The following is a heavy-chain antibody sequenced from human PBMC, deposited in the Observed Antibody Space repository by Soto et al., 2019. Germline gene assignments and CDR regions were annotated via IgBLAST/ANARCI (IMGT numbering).Heavy chain of an antibody. CDR1: GGSISSGGYY. J-gene: IGHJ4*02. V-gene: IGHV4-31*03. D-gene: IGHD4-17*01. CDR3: ARRGDYGDPYYFDY. Sequence: QVQLQESGPGLVKPSQTLSLTCTVSGGSISSGGYYWTWIRQHPGKGLECIGYIYYSGSTHYNPSLKSRVTISVDMSKNQFSLKLSSVTAADTDVYYCARRGDYGDPYYFDYWGQGTLVTVSS. CDR2: IYYSGST.